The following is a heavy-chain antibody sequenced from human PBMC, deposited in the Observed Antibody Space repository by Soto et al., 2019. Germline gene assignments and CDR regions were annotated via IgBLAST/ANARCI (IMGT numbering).Heavy chain of an antibody. Sequence: PSQTLSLTCAISGDSVSSNSAAWNWIRQSPSRGLEWLGRTYYRSKWYNDYAVSVKSRITINPDTSKNQFSLQLNSVTPEDTAVYYCARDKPRTYYYDSSGHPPKRVYYYYYGMDVWGQGTTVTVSS. V-gene: IGHV6-1*01. D-gene: IGHD3-22*01. CDR1: GDSVSSNSAA. J-gene: IGHJ6*02. CDR3: ARDKPRTYYYDSSGHPPKRVYYYYYGMDV. CDR2: TYYRSKWYN.